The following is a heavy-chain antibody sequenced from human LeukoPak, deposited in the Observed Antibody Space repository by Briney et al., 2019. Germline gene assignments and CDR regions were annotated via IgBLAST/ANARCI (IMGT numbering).Heavy chain of an antibody. CDR2: ISSSSSTM. CDR1: GFTFSTYE. D-gene: IGHD6-13*01. Sequence: GGSLRLSCAASGFTFSTYEMNWVRQAPGKGLEWVSYISSSSSTMYYADSVKGRFTISRDNAKNSLYLQMNSLRAEDTAVYYCAKGYSRSPDAFDIWGQGTMVTVSS. J-gene: IGHJ3*02. V-gene: IGHV3-48*03. CDR3: AKGYSRSPDAFDI.